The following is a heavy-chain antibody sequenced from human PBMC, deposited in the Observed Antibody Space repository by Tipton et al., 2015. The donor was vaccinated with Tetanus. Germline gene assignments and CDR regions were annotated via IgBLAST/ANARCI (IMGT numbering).Heavy chain of an antibody. D-gene: IGHD2-8*01. CDR2: IYSSGST. J-gene: IGHJ3*01. CDR1: GGSITSYF. CDR3: ARRSYCTSTRCFDAFDL. Sequence: GLVKPSGTLSLTCNVSGGSITSYFWSWIRQAPGKGLEWIGYIYSSGSTNYNPSLKSRVTMSVDTARNQISLKLTSVGAADTAVYFCARRSYCTSTRCFDAFDLWGPGTRVTVSS. V-gene: IGHV4-59*01.